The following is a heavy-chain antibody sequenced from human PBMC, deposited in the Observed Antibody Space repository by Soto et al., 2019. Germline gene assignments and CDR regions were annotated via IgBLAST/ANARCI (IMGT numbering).Heavy chain of an antibody. D-gene: IGHD6-19*01. CDR2: ISPNSGGT. J-gene: IGHJ3*02. CDR3: ARDESSGWYSNAFDI. CDR1: GYTFTGYY. Sequence: ASVKVSCKASGYTFTGYYMHWVRQAPGQGLEWMGWISPNSGGTNYAQKFQGWVTMTRDTSISTAYMELSRLRSDDAAVYYCARDESSGWYSNAFDIWGQGTMVTVSS. V-gene: IGHV1-2*04.